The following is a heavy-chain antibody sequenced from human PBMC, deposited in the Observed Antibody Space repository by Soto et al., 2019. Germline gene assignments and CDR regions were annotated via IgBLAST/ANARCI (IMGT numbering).Heavy chain of an antibody. CDR2: INTGNGYT. CDR3: ARDRGGYCSGGSCSEAWFDP. Sequence: GASVKVSCKASGGTFSSYAISWVRQAPGQRLEWMGWINTGNGYTKYSQKFQGRVSITRDTSASTTYMQLTSLRSDDTALYYCARDRGGYCSGGSCSEAWFDPWGQGTLVTVSS. CDR1: GGTFSSYA. D-gene: IGHD2-15*01. J-gene: IGHJ5*02. V-gene: IGHV1-3*04.